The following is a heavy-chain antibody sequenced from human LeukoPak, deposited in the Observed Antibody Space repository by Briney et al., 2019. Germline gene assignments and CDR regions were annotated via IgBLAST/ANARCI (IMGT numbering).Heavy chain of an antibody. CDR1: GITFSSYW. V-gene: IGHV3-73*01. CDR2: IRSKANGYAT. CDR3: TTTEH. Sequence: GGSLRLSCAGSGITFSSYWMHWVRQAPGKGLEWVGRIRSKANGYATAYAASVKGRFTISRDDSKNTAYLQMNSLETEDTAVYYCTTTEHWGQGTLVTVSS. J-gene: IGHJ4*02.